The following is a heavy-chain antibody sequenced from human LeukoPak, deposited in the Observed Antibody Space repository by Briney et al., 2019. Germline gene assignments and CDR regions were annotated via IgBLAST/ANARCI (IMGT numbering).Heavy chain of an antibody. J-gene: IGHJ6*02. CDR2: INPNSGGT. CDR1: GYTFTGYY. CDR3: ARDNHVCSSTSCQYYYYGMDV. D-gene: IGHD2-2*01. Sequence: ASVKVSCKASGYTFTGYYMHWVRQAPGQGLEWMGWINPNSGGTNYAQKFQGRVTTTRDTSISTAYMELSSLRSDDTAVYYCARDNHVCSSTSCQYYYYGMDVWGLGTTVTVSS. V-gene: IGHV1-2*02.